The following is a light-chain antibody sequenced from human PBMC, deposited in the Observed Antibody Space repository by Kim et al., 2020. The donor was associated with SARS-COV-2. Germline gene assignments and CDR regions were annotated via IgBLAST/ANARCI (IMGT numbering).Light chain of an antibody. CDR1: SLGGYY. CDR3: NSRDSSGNHVV. CDR2: GKN. V-gene: IGLV3-19*01. J-gene: IGLJ2*01. Sequence: ALGQAGRVTYQGGSLGGYYASWYHQKPGQAPVLFIYGKNNRPSGIPDRFSGSSSGNTASLTITGAQAEDEADYYCNSRDSSGNHVVFGGGTQLTVL.